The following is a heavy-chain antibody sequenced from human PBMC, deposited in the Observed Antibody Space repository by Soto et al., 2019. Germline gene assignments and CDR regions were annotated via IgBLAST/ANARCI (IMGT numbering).Heavy chain of an antibody. J-gene: IGHJ4*02. V-gene: IGHV3-21*01. D-gene: IGHD6-6*01. Sequence: PAGSLRLSCAASGLRFCSYSMNWVRQAPGKGLEWVSSISSSSSYIYYADSVKGRFTISRDNAKNSLYLQMNSLRAEDTAVYYCARESIAAFFDYWGQGTLVTAPQ. CDR3: ARESIAAFFDY. CDR2: ISSSSSYI. CDR1: GLRFCSYS.